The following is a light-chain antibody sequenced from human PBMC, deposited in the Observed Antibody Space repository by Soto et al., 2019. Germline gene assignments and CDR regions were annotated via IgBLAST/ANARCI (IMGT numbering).Light chain of an antibody. CDR2: DVS. Sequence: QSVLTQPPSASGSPGQSVTISCTGTSSDVGGYNYVSWYQQHPGKAPKLLIHDVSKRPSGVPDRFSGSKSGNAASLTVSGLQAEDEADYYCGSYAGSKGVVSGGGTKVTVL. V-gene: IGLV2-8*01. CDR1: SSDVGGYNY. CDR3: GSYAGSKGVV. J-gene: IGLJ2*01.